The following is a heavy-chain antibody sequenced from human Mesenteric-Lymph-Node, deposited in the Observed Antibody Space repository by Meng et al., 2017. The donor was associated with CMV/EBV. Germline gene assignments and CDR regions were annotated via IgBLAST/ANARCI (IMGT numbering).Heavy chain of an antibody. V-gene: IGHV3-74*01. D-gene: IGHD3-10*01. CDR1: GFTLSTYW. Sequence: GESLKISCAASGFTLSTYWMHWVRQAPGKGLVWVSRINSDGSSTSYGDSVKGRFTISRDNAKNTLYLQMNSLRVEDTAVYYCARDPFGRASGWGQGTLVTVSS. J-gene: IGHJ4*02. CDR2: INSDGSST. CDR3: ARDPFGRASG.